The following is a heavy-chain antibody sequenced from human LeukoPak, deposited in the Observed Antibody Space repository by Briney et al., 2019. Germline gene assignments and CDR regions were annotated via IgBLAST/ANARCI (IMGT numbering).Heavy chain of an antibody. Sequence: PSETLSLTCTVSGGSISSYYWSWIRQPPGKGLEWIGYIYYSGSTNYNPSLKSRVTISVDTSKNQFSLKLSSVTAADTAVYYCARVAQAVAGASDYFDYWGQGTLVTVSS. CDR1: GGSISSYY. V-gene: IGHV4-59*01. CDR3: ARVAQAVAGASDYFDY. J-gene: IGHJ4*02. D-gene: IGHD6-19*01. CDR2: IYYSGST.